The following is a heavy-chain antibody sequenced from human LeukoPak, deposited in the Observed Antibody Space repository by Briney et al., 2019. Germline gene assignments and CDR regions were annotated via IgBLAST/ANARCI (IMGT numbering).Heavy chain of an antibody. CDR1: GFTFSSYG. V-gene: IGHV3-23*01. Sequence: PGTSLRLSCAASGFTFSSYGMSWVRQAPGKGLEWVSTISGSGGSAYYADSVKGRFTISRDNSKNTLYLQMNSLRAEDTAVYYCAKQSFYDSSGYSTAWGQGTLVTVSS. CDR3: AKQSFYDSSGYSTA. D-gene: IGHD3-22*01. CDR2: ISGSGGSA. J-gene: IGHJ4*02.